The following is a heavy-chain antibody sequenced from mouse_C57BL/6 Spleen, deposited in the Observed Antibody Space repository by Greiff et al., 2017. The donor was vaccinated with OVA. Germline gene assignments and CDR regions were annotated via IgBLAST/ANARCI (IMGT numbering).Heavy chain of an antibody. J-gene: IGHJ4*01. V-gene: IGHV1-4*01. CDR1: GYTFTSYT. CDR3: ARSSTGTGLYYYAMDY. D-gene: IGHD4-1*02. CDR2: INPSSGYT. Sequence: QVQLQQSGAELARPGASVKMSCKASGYTFTSYTMHWVKQRPGQGLEWIGYINPSSGYTKYNQKFKDKATLTADKSSSTAYMQLSSLTSEDSAVYYCARSSTGTGLYYYAMDYWGQGTSVTVSS.